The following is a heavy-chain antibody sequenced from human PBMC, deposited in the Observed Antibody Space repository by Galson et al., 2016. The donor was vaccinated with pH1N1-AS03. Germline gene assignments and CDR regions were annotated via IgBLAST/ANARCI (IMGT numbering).Heavy chain of an antibody. CDR3: ARNWGYYYYYGMDV. Sequence: SLRLSCAASGFTFSSYSMNWVRQAPGKGLEWVSYISSSSSTIYYADSVKGRFTISRDNAKNSLYLQMNSLGAEDTAVYYCARNWGYYYYYGMDVWGQGTTVTVSS. CDR1: GFTFSSYS. D-gene: IGHD7-27*01. J-gene: IGHJ6*02. CDR2: ISSSSSTI. V-gene: IGHV3-48*01.